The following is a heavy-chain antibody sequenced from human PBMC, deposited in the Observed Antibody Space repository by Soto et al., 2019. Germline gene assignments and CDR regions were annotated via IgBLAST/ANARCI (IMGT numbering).Heavy chain of an antibody. Sequence: QVQLVESGGGVVQPGRSLRLSCAASGFTFSSYGMHWVRQAPGKGLEWVAVIWYDGSNKYYADSVKGRFTISRDNSKNTLYLQMNRLRAEDTAVYYCARDYGEEGGHYFDYLGQGTLVTVSS. D-gene: IGHD4-17*01. V-gene: IGHV3-33*01. J-gene: IGHJ4*02. CDR1: GFTFSSYG. CDR2: IWYDGSNK. CDR3: ARDYGEEGGHYFDY.